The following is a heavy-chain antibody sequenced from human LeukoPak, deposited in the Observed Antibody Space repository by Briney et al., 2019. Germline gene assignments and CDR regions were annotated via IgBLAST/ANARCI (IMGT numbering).Heavy chain of an antibody. CDR3: AREFCCGSYDY. CDR2: IYYSGST. D-gene: IGHD5-18*01. V-gene: IGHV4-59*01. Sequence: SETLSLTCTVSGGSISSYYWSWIRQPPGKRLEWIGYIYYSGSTNYNPSLKSRVTMSLDTSKNQFPLKLSSVTAADTAVYYCAREFCCGSYDYWGQGTLVTVSS. CDR1: GGSISSYY. J-gene: IGHJ4*02.